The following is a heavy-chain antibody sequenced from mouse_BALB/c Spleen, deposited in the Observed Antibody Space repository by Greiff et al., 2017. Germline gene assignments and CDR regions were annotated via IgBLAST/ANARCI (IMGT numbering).Heavy chain of an antibody. CDR2: IYPGDGST. Sequence: QVQLQQSGPELVKPGASVKMSCKASGYTFTSYYIHWVKQRPGQGLEWIGWIYPGDGSTKYNEKFKGKTTLTADKSSSTAYMLLSSLTSEDSAIYFCARDYGYSAFDYWGQGTTLTVSS. CDR3: ARDYGYSAFDY. V-gene: IGHV1S56*01. CDR1: GYTFTSYY. J-gene: IGHJ2*01. D-gene: IGHD2-2*01.